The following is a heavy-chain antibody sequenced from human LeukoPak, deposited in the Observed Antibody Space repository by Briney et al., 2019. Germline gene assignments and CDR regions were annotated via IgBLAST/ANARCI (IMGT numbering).Heavy chain of an antibody. D-gene: IGHD4-17*01. V-gene: IGHV4-39*07. CDR2: AFYRGST. CDR1: GDSTSSNSDY. Sequence: SETLSLTCIVSGDSTSSNSDYWGWIRQPPGKGREWIGSAFYRGSTDYNPSIKNRLTISVDTSKNQPSLRLDSVTAADTAVYYCARDRTKHTVTTHFDLWGQGSLVVVSS. CDR3: ARDRTKHTVTTHFDL. J-gene: IGHJ4*02.